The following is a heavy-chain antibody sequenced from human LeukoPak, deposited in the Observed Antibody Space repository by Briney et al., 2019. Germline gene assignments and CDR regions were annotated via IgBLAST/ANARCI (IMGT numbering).Heavy chain of an antibody. J-gene: IGHJ4*02. CDR1: RYTFTTYD. Sequence: GASVKVSCKASRYTFTTYDINWVRQAAGQGLEWMGWMNPNSGNTGYAQKFKGRVTMTRNTSISTAYMELSSLRSEDTAMYYCARVTTNFDYWGQGTLVTVSS. D-gene: IGHD4-11*01. CDR3: ARVTTNFDY. V-gene: IGHV1-8*02. CDR2: MNPNSGNT.